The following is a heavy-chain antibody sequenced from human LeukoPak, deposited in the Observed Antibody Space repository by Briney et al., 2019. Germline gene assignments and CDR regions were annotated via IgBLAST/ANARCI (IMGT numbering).Heavy chain of an antibody. CDR1: GGSISSSSYY. J-gene: IGHJ4*02. CDR3: ASRALVGASTVDY. CDR2: IYYSGST. D-gene: IGHD1-26*01. Sequence: SETLSLTCTVSGGSISSSSYYWGWIRQPPGKGLEWIGSIYYSGSTYYNPSLKSRVTISVDTSKNQFSLKLSSVTAADTAVYYCASRALVGASTVDYWGQGTLVTASS. V-gene: IGHV4-39*01.